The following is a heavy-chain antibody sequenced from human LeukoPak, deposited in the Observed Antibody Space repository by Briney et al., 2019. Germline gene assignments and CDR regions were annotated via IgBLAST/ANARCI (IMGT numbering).Heavy chain of an antibody. CDR1: GFTFDDYA. CDR3: AKDPGASIAVAGIDY. Sequence: PGGSLRLSCAASGFTFDDYAMHWVRQAPGKGLEWVSGISWNSGSIGYADSVKGRFTISRDNAKNSLYLQMNSLRAEDTALYYCAKDPGASIAVAGIDYWGQGTLVTVSS. V-gene: IGHV3-9*01. D-gene: IGHD6-19*01. J-gene: IGHJ4*02. CDR2: ISWNSGSI.